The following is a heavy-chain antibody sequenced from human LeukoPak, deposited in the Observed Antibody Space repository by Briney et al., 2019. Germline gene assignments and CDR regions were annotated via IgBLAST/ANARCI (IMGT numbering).Heavy chain of an antibody. D-gene: IGHD3-10*01. Sequence: GGSLRLSCAASGFTFSSYAMSWVRQAPGKGLEWVSAISGSGGSTYYADSVKGRFTISRDNSKNTLYLQMNSLRAEDTAVYYCANLPTRHPYYYGPPWGQGTLVTVPS. CDR1: GFTFSSYA. V-gene: IGHV3-23*01. CDR3: ANLPTRHPYYYGPP. CDR2: ISGSGGST. J-gene: IGHJ5*02.